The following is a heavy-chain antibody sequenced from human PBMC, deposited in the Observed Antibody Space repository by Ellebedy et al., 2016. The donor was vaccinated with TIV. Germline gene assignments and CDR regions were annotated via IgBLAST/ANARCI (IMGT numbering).Heavy chain of an antibody. CDR2: ISTSSSYT. D-gene: IGHD2-8*02. V-gene: IGHV3-11*06. J-gene: IGHJ4*02. CDR1: GFTFSDYY. CDR3: VRTGRPWFDY. Sequence: PGGSLRLPCAASGFTFSDYYMGWVRQAQGKGREWVSTISTSSSYTKCADSVKGRFTVSRDDAKNSLYLHMNSLKAKDTAVYYCVRTGRPWFDYWGQGTLVTVSS.